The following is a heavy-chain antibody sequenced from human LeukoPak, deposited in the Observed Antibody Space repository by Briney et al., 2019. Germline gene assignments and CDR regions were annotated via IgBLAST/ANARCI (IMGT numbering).Heavy chain of an antibody. CDR1: GFTFSDYA. J-gene: IGHJ5*02. CDR2: ISGGGTPT. V-gene: IGHV3-23*01. Sequence: GGSLRLSCVVSGFTFSDYAMSWVRQAPGKGLEWVSAISGGGTPTFYADSVKGRFITSRDNSKNTLYLQMNSLRVEDTAVYYCARGVYYGSGPWFDPWGQGTLVTVSS. CDR3: ARGVYYGSGPWFDP. D-gene: IGHD3-10*01.